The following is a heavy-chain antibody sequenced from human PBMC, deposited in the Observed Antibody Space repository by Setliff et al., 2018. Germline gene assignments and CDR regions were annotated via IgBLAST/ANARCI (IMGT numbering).Heavy chain of an antibody. CDR3: ARTGTYRYFDY. J-gene: IGHJ4*02. CDR1: GDSISSGFYY. D-gene: IGHD1-1*01. Sequence: KTSETLSLTCTVSGDSISSGFYYWGWIRQPPGKGLEWIGRIDRFGNTYSNSSLKSRLTISVDTSKNQFFLKLTSVTAADTAIYYCARTGTYRYFDYWGQGALVTVSS. V-gene: IGHV4-39*01. CDR2: IDRFGNT.